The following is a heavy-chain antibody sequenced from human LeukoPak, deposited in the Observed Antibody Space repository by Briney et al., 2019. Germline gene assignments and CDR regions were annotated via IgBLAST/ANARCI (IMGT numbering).Heavy chain of an antibody. J-gene: IGHJ1*01. CDR2: ISWNSGSI. V-gene: IGHV3-9*01. CDR3: AKGGAVTGTMYFQY. CDR1: GFTFDDYA. Sequence: GRSLRLSCAASGFTFDDYAMHWVRQAPGKGLEWVSGISWNSGSIGYADSVKGRFTISRDNAKNSLYLQMNSLRAEDTALYYCAKGGAVTGTMYFQYWGQGTLVTVSS. D-gene: IGHD6-19*01.